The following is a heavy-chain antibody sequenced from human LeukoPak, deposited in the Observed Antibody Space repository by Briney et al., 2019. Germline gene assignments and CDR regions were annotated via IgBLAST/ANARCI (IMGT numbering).Heavy chain of an antibody. CDR2: ISGSSSYI. CDR1: GFTFSSYS. CDR3: VKDGGSYSVDY. Sequence: PGGSLRLSCAASGFTFSSYSMNWVRQAPGKGLEWVSSISGSSSYIYYADSVKGRFTISRDNPKNTLYLQMNSLRAEDTAVYYCVKDGGSYSVDYWGQGTLVTVSS. V-gene: IGHV3-21*01. D-gene: IGHD1-26*01. J-gene: IGHJ4*02.